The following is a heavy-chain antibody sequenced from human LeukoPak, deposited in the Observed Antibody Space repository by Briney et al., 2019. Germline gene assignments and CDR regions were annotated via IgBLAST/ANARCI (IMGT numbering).Heavy chain of an antibody. CDR2: ISYDGSNK. J-gene: IGHJ4*02. V-gene: IGHV3-30-3*01. CDR1: GFTFSSYA. D-gene: IGHD2-21*02. Sequence: GGSLRLSCAASGFTFSSYAMHWVRQAPGKGLEWVAVISYDGSNKYYADSVKGRFTISRDNSKNTLYLQMNSLRAEDTAVYYCARESIYCGGDCYQDYWGQGTLVTVSS. CDR3: ARESIYCGGDCYQDY.